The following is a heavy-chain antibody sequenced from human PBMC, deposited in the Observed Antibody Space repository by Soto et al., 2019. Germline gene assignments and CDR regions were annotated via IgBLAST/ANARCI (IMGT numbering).Heavy chain of an antibody. CDR3: ARDIEYCSSTSCSYYYGMDV. Sequence: ASVKVSCKASGYTFTGYYMHWVRQAPGQGLEWMGWINPNSGGTNYAQKFQDRVTMTRDTSISTAYMELSRLRSDDTAVYYCARDIEYCSSTSCSYYYGMDVWGQGTTVTVSS. CDR2: INPNSGGT. CDR1: GYTFTGYY. V-gene: IGHV1-2*02. D-gene: IGHD2-2*01. J-gene: IGHJ6*02.